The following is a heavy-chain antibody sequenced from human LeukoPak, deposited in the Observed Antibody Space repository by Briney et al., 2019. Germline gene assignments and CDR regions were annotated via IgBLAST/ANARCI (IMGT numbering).Heavy chain of an antibody. V-gene: IGHV3-30*04. D-gene: IGHD6-19*01. CDR2: ISYDGSIN. CDR1: GFTFSSYA. J-gene: IGHJ6*03. CDR3: AKGSQVAVAGGLYYYYYYYMDV. Sequence: GGSLRLSCAASGFTFSSYAMHWVRQAPGKGLEWVALISYDGSINDYADSVKGRFTISRDNSKNTLYLQMNSLRADDTAVYYCAKGSQVAVAGGLYYYYYYYMDVWGKGTTVTISS.